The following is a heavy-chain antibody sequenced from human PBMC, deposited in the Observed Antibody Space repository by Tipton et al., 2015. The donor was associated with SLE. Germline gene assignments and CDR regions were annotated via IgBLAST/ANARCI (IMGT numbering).Heavy chain of an antibody. J-gene: IGHJ2*01. D-gene: IGHD3-22*01. CDR2: IQSDGSKK. Sequence: QLVQSGGGLVQPGGSLRLSCAASGFSFSRYWMTWVRQAPGKGLEWVSAIQSDGSKKYYADSVKGRLTISRDDSRDTLYLEIDSLRAEDTAVYSCARDSDTSGRHWFFDLWGHGTLVTVPS. V-gene: IGHV3-33*08. CDR3: ARDSDTSGRHWFFDL. CDR1: GFSFSRYW.